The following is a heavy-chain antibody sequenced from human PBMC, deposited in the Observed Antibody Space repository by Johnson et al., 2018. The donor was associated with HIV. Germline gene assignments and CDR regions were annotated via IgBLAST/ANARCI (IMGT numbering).Heavy chain of an antibody. CDR2: IYSGGST. D-gene: IGHD3-3*01. CDR3: ARGGNRYYNFWSGYYRDAFDI. V-gene: IGHV3-53*01. CDR1: GFTVSSNY. Sequence: VLLVESGGGLIQPGGSLRLSCAASGFTVSSNYMSWVRQAPGKGLEWVSVIYSGGSTYYADSVKGRFTISRDNSKNTLYLQMNSLRAEDTAVYYCARGGNRYYNFWSGYYRDAFDIWGQGTMVTVSS. J-gene: IGHJ3*02.